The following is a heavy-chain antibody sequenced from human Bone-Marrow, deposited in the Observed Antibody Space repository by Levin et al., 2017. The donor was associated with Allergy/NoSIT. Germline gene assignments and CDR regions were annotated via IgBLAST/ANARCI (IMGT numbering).Heavy chain of an antibody. Sequence: SCSVSGGSISSGRYYFTWVRQSAGKGLEWIGRIYTTGSTNYNPSLESRVTISRDTFKKEVYLTLSSVTAADTAVYYCARDRLASLYYYSMDVWGRGTTVIVSS. V-gene: IGHV4-61*02. J-gene: IGHJ6*03. CDR3: ARDRLASLYYYSMDV. CDR1: GGSISSGRYY. CDR2: IYTTGST.